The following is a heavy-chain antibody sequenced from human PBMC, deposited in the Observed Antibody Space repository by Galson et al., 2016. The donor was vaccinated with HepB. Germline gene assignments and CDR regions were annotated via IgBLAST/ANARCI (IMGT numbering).Heavy chain of an antibody. V-gene: IGHV3-30*18. CDR2: ISYDGRNA. Sequence: SLRLSCAASGFSISRYGMHWVRQAPDKGLEWVAVISYDGRNAYYGDSVKGRFTISRDNSKNTVYLQINSLRPEDTAVYYCAKGWVEWQVQDYFDYWGQGTLVTVSP. D-gene: IGHD6-19*01. CDR1: GFSISRYG. CDR3: AKGWVEWQVQDYFDY. J-gene: IGHJ4*02.